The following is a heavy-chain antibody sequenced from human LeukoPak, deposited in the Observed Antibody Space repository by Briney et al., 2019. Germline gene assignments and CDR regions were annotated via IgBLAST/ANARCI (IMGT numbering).Heavy chain of an antibody. CDR2: ISSDGSST. J-gene: IGHJ4*02. Sequence: PGGSLRLSCAASGFTFSSYWMHWVRQAPGKGLVWVSRISSDGSSTNYADSVKGRFTISRDNSKNTLYLQMNSLRAEDTAVYYCARDQPAWVRGVITYYFDYWGQGTLVTVSS. CDR1: GFTFSSYW. CDR3: ARDQPAWVRGVITYYFDY. D-gene: IGHD3-10*01. V-gene: IGHV3-74*01.